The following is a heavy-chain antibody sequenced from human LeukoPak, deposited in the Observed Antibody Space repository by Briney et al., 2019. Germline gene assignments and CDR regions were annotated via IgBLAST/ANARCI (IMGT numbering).Heavy chain of an antibody. CDR3: ARDRGSYYVDY. CDR1: GGSISSYY. CDR2: IYYSGST. J-gene: IGHJ4*02. D-gene: IGHD1-26*01. V-gene: IGHV4-59*01. Sequence: SETLSLTCTVSGGSISSYYWSWIRQPPGKGLEWIGYIYYSGSTNYNPSLKSRVTISVGTSKNQFSLKLSSVTAADTAVYYCARDRGSYYVDYWGQGTLVTVSS.